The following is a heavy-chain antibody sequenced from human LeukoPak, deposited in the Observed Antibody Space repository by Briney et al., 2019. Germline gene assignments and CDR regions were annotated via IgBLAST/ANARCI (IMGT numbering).Heavy chain of an antibody. CDR3: ARAYDSSGYWDSTSAAIDY. CDR2: ITWNSDNI. V-gene: IGHV3-9*01. J-gene: IGHJ4*02. Sequence: GRSLRLSCAASGFTFDDYAMHWVRQAPGKGLEWVSGITWNSDNIEYADSVKGRFTISRDNSKNTLYLQMNSLRADDTAVYYCARAYDSSGYWDSTSAAIDYWGQGTLVTVSS. D-gene: IGHD3-22*01. CDR1: GFTFDDYA.